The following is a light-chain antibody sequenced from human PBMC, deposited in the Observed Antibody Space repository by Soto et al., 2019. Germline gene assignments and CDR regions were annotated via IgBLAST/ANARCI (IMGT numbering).Light chain of an antibody. Sequence: DIQMTQSPPTLSASVGDRVAITCRASRSIGDWLAWYQQKPGKAPKLLIYGASTLQSGVPSRFSGSGSGTDFTLTISSLQPEDFATYYCQQLNKYPSTFGGGTKVDIK. V-gene: IGKV1-5*01. CDR2: GAS. CDR3: QQLNKYPST. J-gene: IGKJ4*01. CDR1: RSIGDW.